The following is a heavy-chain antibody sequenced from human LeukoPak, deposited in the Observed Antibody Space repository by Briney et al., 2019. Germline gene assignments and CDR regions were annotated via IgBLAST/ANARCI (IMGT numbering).Heavy chain of an antibody. J-gene: IGHJ6*02. CDR3: ARGRVVVVPAAKDYYYGMDV. CDR1: GGSFSGYY. D-gene: IGHD2-2*01. CDR2: INHSGST. Sequence: SETLSLTCAVYGGSFSGYYWSWIRQPPGKGLEWIVEINHSGSTNYNPSLKSRVTISVDTSKNQFSLKLSSVTAADTAVYYCARGRVVVVPAAKDYYYGMDVWGQGTTVTVSS. V-gene: IGHV4-34*01.